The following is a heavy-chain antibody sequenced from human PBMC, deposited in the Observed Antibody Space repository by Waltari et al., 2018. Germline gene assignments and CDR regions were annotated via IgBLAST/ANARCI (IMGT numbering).Heavy chain of an antibody. CDR3: ATGWSWHPTGDVFDF. Sequence: QLQGSGPGLVQPSQTLSLTCTVPGGAISGGAYYWGWIRQSAVGGLGWIVRVSSDGNVNYTPSLGSRVTISVDSSRNQFSLTLTSVTAADSALYFCATGWSWHPTGDVFDFWGQGIRATVSS. J-gene: IGHJ3*01. D-gene: IGHD6-19*01. V-gene: IGHV4-61*02. CDR2: VSSDGNV. CDR1: GGAISGGAYY.